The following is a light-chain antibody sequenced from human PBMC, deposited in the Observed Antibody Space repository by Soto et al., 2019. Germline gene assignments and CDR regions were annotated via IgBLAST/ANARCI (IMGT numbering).Light chain of an antibody. CDR2: AAS. CDR3: QQSYSIPLT. CDR1: QRINNY. V-gene: IGKV1-39*01. J-gene: IGKJ4*01. Sequence: DIQMTQSPSSLSASVGDRVTITCRASQRINNYLNWYQQKPGKAPKLLIYAASSLQSGVPSRFSGSESGTDFTLTISSLQPEDFATYYCQQSYSIPLTFGGGTKVEIK.